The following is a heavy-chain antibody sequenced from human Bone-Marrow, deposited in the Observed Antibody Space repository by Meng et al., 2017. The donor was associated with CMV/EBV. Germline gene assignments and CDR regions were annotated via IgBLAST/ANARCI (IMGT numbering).Heavy chain of an antibody. CDR3: ARAVAGTGWFDP. V-gene: IGHV1-8*03. CDR1: RYTFTSYD. Sequence: SCKASRYTFTSYDINWVRQATGQGLEWMGWMNPNSGNTGYAQKFQGRVTITRNTSISTAYMELSSLRSEDTAVYYCARAVAGTGWFDPWGQGTLVTVSS. J-gene: IGHJ5*02. D-gene: IGHD6-19*01. CDR2: MNPNSGNT.